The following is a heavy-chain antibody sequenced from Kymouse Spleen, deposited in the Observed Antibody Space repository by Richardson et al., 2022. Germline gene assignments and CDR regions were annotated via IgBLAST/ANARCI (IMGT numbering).Heavy chain of an antibody. CDR2: IYHSGST. V-gene: IGHV4-4*02. J-gene: IGHJ6*02. CDR1: GGSISSSNW. Sequence: QVQLQESGPGLVKPSGTLSLTCAVSGGSISSSNWWSWVRQPPGKGLEWIGEIYHSGSTNYNPSLKSRVTISVDKSKNQFSLKLSSVTAADTAVYYCARRSLPNWNYGDYYYYYGMDVWGQGTTVTVSS. D-gene: IGHD1-7*01. CDR3: ARRSLPNWNYGDYYYYYGMDV.